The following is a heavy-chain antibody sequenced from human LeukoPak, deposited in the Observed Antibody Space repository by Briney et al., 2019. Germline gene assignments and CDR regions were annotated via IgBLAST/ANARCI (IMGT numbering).Heavy chain of an antibody. CDR1: GFTFSSYS. J-gene: IGHJ6*02. CDR3: ARGAVAPEPADCSGGSCYAPEYYYYYGMDV. V-gene: IGHV3-21*01. Sequence: GGSLRLSCAASGFTFSSYSMNWVRQAPGKGLEWVSSISSSSSYIYYADSVKGRFTISRDNAKNSLYLQMNSLRAEDTAVYYCARGAVAPEPADCSGGSCYAPEYYYYYGMDVWGQGTTVTVSS. D-gene: IGHD2-15*01. CDR2: ISSSSSYI.